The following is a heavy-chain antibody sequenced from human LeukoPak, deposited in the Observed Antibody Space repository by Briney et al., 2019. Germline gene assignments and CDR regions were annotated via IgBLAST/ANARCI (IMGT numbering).Heavy chain of an antibody. Sequence: SETLSLTCSVSGSSISSDKYWGWVRQPPGKGLEWIGSIKHRGSNYYNPSLKSRVTISVDTSKNQFSLKLSSVTAADMAVYYCARVVGATSIDYWGQGILVTVSS. V-gene: IGHV4-38-2*02. J-gene: IGHJ4*02. D-gene: IGHD2-15*01. CDR2: IKHRGSN. CDR1: GSSISSDKY. CDR3: ARVVGATSIDY.